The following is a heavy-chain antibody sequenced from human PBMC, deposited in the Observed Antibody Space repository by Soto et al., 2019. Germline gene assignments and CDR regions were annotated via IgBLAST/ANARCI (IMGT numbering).Heavy chain of an antibody. CDR1: GYTFTRSG. D-gene: IGHD5-12*01. CDR2: ISTYNGDT. CDR3: AREGVAPYYYYGMDV. J-gene: IGHJ6*02. V-gene: IGHV1-18*01. Sequence: AAVKVSCKASGYTFTRSGISWVRQAPGQGLEWMGWISTYNGDTNYAQTFQGRVTMTTDTSTSTVHMEVRSLRSDDTAVYYCAREGVAPYYYYGMDVWGQGTPVTVSS.